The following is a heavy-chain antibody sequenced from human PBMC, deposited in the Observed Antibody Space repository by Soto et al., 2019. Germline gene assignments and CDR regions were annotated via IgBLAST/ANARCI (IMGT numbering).Heavy chain of an antibody. Sequence: EVQLVESGGGLVQPGGSLRLSCAASGFTFSSYWMHWVRHAPGKGLVWVSRINSDGSSTSYADSVKGRFTISRDNAKNTLYLQMNSLRAEDTAVYYCARGGLRFLYWLAGRFDYWGQGTLVTVSS. V-gene: IGHV3-74*01. J-gene: IGHJ4*02. CDR3: ARGGLRFLYWLAGRFDY. CDR1: GFTFSSYW. CDR2: INSDGSST. D-gene: IGHD3-3*01.